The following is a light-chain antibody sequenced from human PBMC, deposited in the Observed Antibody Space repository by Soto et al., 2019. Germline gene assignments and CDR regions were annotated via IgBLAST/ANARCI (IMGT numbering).Light chain of an antibody. J-gene: IGKJ1*01. CDR1: QSVSSSY. CDR2: GAS. CDR3: QQYNNWPT. V-gene: IGKV3-15*01. Sequence: EILLTQSPGTLSLSPGERATLSCRASQSVSSSYLAWYQQKPGHAPSLLIYGASTRATGIPARLSGSGSGTEFTLTISSLQSEDFPVYYCQQYNNWPTFGQGTKVDIK.